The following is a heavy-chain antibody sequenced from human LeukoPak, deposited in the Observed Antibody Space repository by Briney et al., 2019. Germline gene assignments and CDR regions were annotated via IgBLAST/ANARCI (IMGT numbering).Heavy chain of an antibody. CDR1: GFTFSSYG. D-gene: IGHD3-10*01. J-gene: IGHJ4*02. CDR2: IWYDGSNK. CDR3: ASTPTPRGYGNFDY. V-gene: IGHV3-33*01. Sequence: GGSLRLSCAASGFTFSSYGMHWVRQAPGKGLEWVAVIWYDGSNKYYADSVKGRFTISRDNSKNTLYLQMNSLRAEDTAVYYCASTPTPRGYGNFDYWGQGTLITVSS.